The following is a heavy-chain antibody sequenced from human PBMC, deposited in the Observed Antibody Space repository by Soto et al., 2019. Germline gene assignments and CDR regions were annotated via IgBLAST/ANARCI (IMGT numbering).Heavy chain of an antibody. J-gene: IGHJ6*02. CDR2: ISYDGSNK. CDR3: AKDTQAGSYYYYGMDV. CDR1: GFTFSSYG. Sequence: GGSLRLSCAASGFTFSSYGMHWVRQAPGKGLEWVAVISYDGSNKYYADSVKGRFTISRDNSKNTLYLQMNSLRAEDTAVYYCAKDTQAGSYYYYGMDVWGQGTTVTVSS. V-gene: IGHV3-30*18.